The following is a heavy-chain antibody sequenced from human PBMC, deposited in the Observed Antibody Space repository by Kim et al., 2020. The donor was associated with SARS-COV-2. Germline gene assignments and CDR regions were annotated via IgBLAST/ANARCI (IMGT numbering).Heavy chain of an antibody. V-gene: IGHV4-59*01. CDR2: IYYSGST. CDR1: GGSISSYY. J-gene: IGHJ4*02. D-gene: IGHD4-17*01. Sequence: SETLSLTCTVSGGSISSYYWSWIRQPPGKGLEWIGYIYYSGSTNYNPSLKSRVTISVDTSKNQFSLKLSSVTAADTAMYYCARETGEYTGIDYWGQGTLVTVSS. CDR3: ARETGEYTGIDY.